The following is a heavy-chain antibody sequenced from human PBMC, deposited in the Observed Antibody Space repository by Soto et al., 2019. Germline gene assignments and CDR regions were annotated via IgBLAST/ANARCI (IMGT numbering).Heavy chain of an antibody. V-gene: IGHV4-31*03. J-gene: IGHJ4*02. Sequence: PSETLSLTCTVSGGSISSGGYYWSWIRQHPGKGLEWIGYIYYSGSTYYNPSLKSRVTISVDTSRNQFSLKLSSVTAADTAVYYCARDVAAAGDYFDYWGQGTLVTVSS. CDR3: ARDVAAAGDYFDY. CDR2: IYYSGST. CDR1: GGSISSGGYY. D-gene: IGHD6-13*01.